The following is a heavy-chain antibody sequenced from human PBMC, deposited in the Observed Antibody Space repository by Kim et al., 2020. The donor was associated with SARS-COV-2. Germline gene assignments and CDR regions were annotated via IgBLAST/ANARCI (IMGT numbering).Heavy chain of an antibody. J-gene: IGHJ4*02. CDR3: ARDRLYNDFWTGYYHFDH. V-gene: IGHV3-11*05. Sequence: VQGRFPIARDNARNSLYLQMHSLRAEDTAVYYCARDRLYNDFWTGYYHFDHWGQGTLVTVSS. D-gene: IGHD3-3*01.